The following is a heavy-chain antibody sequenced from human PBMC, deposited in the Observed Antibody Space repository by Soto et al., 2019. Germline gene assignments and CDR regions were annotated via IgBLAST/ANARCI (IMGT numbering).Heavy chain of an antibody. CDR3: ARVLRFLEWLLSDYYYYGTDV. D-gene: IGHD3-3*01. CDR2: ISAYNGNT. J-gene: IGHJ6*02. V-gene: IGHV1-18*01. Sequence: ASVKVSCKASGYTFTSYGISWVRQAPGQGLEWMGWISAYNGNTNYAQKLQGRVTMTTDTSTSTAYMELRSLRSDDTAVYYCARVLRFLEWLLSDYYYYGTDVWGQGTTVTVSS. CDR1: GYTFTSYG.